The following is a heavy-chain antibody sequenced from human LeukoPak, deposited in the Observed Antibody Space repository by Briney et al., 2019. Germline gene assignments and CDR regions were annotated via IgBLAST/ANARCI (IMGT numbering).Heavy chain of an antibody. Sequence: SETLSLTCAVYGGSFSGYYWSWIRQPPGKGLEWIGEINHSGSTNYNPSPKSRVTISVDTSKSQFSLKLSSVTAADTAVYYCARSEAGGAFDYWGQGTLVTVSS. CDR1: GGSFSGYY. CDR2: INHSGST. J-gene: IGHJ4*02. CDR3: ARSEAGGAFDY. V-gene: IGHV4-34*01. D-gene: IGHD3-10*01.